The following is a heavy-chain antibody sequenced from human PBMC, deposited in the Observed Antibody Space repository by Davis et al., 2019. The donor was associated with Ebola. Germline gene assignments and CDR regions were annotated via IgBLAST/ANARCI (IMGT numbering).Heavy chain of an antibody. J-gene: IGHJ4*02. CDR1: GGTFSSYA. Sequence: SVKVSCKASGGTFSSYAISWVRQAPGQGLEWMGGIIPIFGTANYAQKFQGRVTITADESTSTAYMELSSLRSEDTAVYYCAREYSGYDQGGFDYWGQGTLVTVSS. CDR2: IIPIFGTA. D-gene: IGHD5-12*01. V-gene: IGHV1-69*13. CDR3: AREYSGYDQGGFDY.